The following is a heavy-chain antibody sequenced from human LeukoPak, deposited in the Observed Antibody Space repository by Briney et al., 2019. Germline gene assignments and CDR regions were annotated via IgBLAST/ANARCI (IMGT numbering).Heavy chain of an antibody. CDR3: AKVIISGCYLKAFDI. CDR2: ISRNSGSI. Sequence: GGSLRLSCAASGFTFDDYAMHWVRQAPGKGLEWVSGISRNSGSIGYADSVKGRFTISRDNAKNSLYLQMNSLRAEDTALYYCAKVIISGCYLKAFDIWGQGTMVTVSA. J-gene: IGHJ3*02. V-gene: IGHV3-9*01. CDR1: GFTFDDYA. D-gene: IGHD6-19*01.